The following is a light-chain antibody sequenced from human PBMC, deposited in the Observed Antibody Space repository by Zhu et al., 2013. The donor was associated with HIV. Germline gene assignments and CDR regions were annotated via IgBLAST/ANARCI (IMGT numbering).Light chain of an antibody. CDR1: QSISNN. V-gene: IGKV3-15*01. J-gene: IGKJ2*01. CDR2: GAS. CDR3: HQYNNWPPYT. Sequence: EIVMTQSPANLSVSPGERATLSCRASQSISNNLAWYQRKPGQAPRLLIYGASTRATGIPARFNGSGSGTEFTLAISSLQSEDFAVYYCHQYNNWPPYTFGQGTKLEIK.